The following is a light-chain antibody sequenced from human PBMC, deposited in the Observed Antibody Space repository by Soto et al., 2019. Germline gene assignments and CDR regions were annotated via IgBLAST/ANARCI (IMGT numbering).Light chain of an antibody. J-gene: IGLJ1*01. CDR3: SSYTSISTYV. V-gene: IGLV2-14*01. CDR1: RSDVGGFNF. CDR2: DVS. Sequence: QAASVSGSPGQSITISCTGTRSDVGGFNFVSWYQQHPGKAPKVLIYDVSDRPSGVSDRFSGSKSGNTASLTISGLQAEDEADYYCSSYTSISTYVFGTGTKLTVL.